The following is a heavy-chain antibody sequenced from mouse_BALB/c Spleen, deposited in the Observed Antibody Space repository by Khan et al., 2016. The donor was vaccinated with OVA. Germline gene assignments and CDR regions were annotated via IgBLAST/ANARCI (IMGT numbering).Heavy chain of an antibody. V-gene: IGHV2-6-4*01. D-gene: IGHD2-14*01. J-gene: IGHJ4*01. Sequence: QVQLKQSGPGLVAPSQSLSITCTVSGFSVSRYNIHWIRQAPGKGLEWLGMIWGGGGTDYNPNLKSRLNISKDNSKSQVFLKMNSLQTDDTAMYYSARAYYRYDGYYAMDYWGQGTSVTIAS. CDR2: IWGGGGT. CDR3: ARAYYRYDGYYAMDY. CDR1: GFSVSRYN.